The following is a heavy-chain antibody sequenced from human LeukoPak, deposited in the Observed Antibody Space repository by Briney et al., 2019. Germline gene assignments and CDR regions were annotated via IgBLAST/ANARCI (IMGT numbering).Heavy chain of an antibody. Sequence: GGSLRLSCAASGFTFSSYAMHWVRQAPGKGLEYVSAISSNGGSTYYANSVKGRFTISRDNSKNMLYLQMGSLRAEDMAVYYCARDGAYDILTGLFDYWGQGTLVTVSS. V-gene: IGHV3-64*01. J-gene: IGHJ4*02. CDR1: GFTFSSYA. CDR2: ISSNGGST. D-gene: IGHD3-9*01. CDR3: ARDGAYDILTGLFDY.